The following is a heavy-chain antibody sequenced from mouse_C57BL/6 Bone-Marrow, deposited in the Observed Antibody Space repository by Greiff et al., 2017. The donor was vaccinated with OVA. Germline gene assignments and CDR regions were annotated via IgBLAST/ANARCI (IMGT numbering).Heavy chain of an antibody. V-gene: IGHV1-72*01. D-gene: IGHD1-1*01. CDR2: IDPNSGGT. CDR3: ARGGSSFYLYWYFDV. Sequence: PGRGLEWIGRIDPNSGGTKYNEKFKSKATLTVDKPSSTAYMQLSSLTSEDSAVYYCARGGSSFYLYWYFDVWGTGTTVTVSS. J-gene: IGHJ1*03.